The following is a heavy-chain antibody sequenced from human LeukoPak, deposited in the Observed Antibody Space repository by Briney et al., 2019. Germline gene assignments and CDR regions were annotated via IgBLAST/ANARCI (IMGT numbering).Heavy chain of an antibody. J-gene: IGHJ4*02. CDR2: MNPSSANT. D-gene: IGHD2-8*01. CDR3: ARGRGYCTNGVCHRRFDY. CDR1: GYTFTSYD. V-gene: IGHV1-8*01. Sequence: ASVKVSCKASGYTFTSYDNNWVRQATGQGLEWMGWMNPSSANTGYAQKFQGRVTMTRNTSISTAYMELSSLRSEDTAVYYCARGRGYCTNGVCHRRFDYWGQGTLVTVSS.